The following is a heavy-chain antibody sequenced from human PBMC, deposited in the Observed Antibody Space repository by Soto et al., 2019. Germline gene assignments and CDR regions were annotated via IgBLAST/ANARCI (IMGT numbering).Heavy chain of an antibody. CDR1: GFTFSSYS. CDR2: ISSSSSYI. D-gene: IGHD1-26*01. CDR3: ARDGMGATPPRFDY. V-gene: IGHV3-21*01. Sequence: NPGGSLRLSCAASGFTFSSYSMNWVRQAPGKGLEWVSSISSSSSYIYYADSVKGRFTISRDNAKNSLYLQMNSLRAEDTAVYYCARDGMGATPPRFDYWGQGTLVTVSS. J-gene: IGHJ4*02.